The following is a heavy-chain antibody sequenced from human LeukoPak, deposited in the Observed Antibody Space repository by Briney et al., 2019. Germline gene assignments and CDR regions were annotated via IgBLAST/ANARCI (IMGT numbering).Heavy chain of an antibody. CDR1: GFTFSSYA. Sequence: GGSLRLSCAASGFTFSSYAMHWVRQAPGKGLEWVAVISYDGSNKYYADSVKGRFTISRDNSKNTLYLQMNSLRAEDTAVYYCARDLGVVNTMIVVVPLRFGMDVWGKGTTVTVSA. CDR3: ARDLGVVNTMIVVVPLRFGMDV. V-gene: IGHV3-30-3*01. CDR2: ISYDGSNK. D-gene: IGHD3-22*01. J-gene: IGHJ6*04.